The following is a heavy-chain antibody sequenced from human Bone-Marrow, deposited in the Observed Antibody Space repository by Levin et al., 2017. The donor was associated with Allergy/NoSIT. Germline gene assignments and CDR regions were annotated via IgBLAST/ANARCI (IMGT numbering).Heavy chain of an antibody. CDR3: ATGDRALDD. CDR2: VFINGNT. V-gene: IGHV4-4*07. J-gene: IGHJ4*02. CDR1: GGSVSYWF. D-gene: IGHD1-26*01. Sequence: PSETLSLTCSVSGGSVSYWFWNWIRQPAGKGVEWIGRVFINGNTNYNPSLKSRVTMSVDRSKNQVSLKLNSVTAADTAVYYCATGDRALDDWGQGTLVTVSS.